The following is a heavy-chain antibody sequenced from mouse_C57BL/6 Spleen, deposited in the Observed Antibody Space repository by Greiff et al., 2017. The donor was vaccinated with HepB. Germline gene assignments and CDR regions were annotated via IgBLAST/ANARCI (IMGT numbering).Heavy chain of an antibody. D-gene: IGHD4-1*02. Sequence: VQLQQSGPELVKPGASVKISCKASGYTFTDYYMNWVKQSHGKSLEWIGDINPNNGGTSYNQKFKGKATLTVAKSSSTAYMELRSLTSEDSAVYYCARSPTGTDDYWGQGTTLTVSS. CDR2: INPNNGGT. CDR3: ARSPTGTDDY. J-gene: IGHJ2*01. CDR1: GYTFTDYY. V-gene: IGHV1-26*01.